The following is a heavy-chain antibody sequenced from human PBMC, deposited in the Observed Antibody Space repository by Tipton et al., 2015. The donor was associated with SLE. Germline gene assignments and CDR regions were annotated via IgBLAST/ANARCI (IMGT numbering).Heavy chain of an antibody. J-gene: IGHJ4*02. Sequence: QSGAEVKKPGASVKVSCKASGYTFTTYGMSWVRQAPGQGLEWMGWISAYNGNTNYAQKFQDRVTMTTDASTNTAYMELRSLTSDDTAVYYCARGFDFWSGLIDYWGQGTLVTVSS. D-gene: IGHD3-3*01. CDR2: ISAYNGNT. CDR1: GYTFTTYG. CDR3: ARGFDFWSGLIDY. V-gene: IGHV1-18*01.